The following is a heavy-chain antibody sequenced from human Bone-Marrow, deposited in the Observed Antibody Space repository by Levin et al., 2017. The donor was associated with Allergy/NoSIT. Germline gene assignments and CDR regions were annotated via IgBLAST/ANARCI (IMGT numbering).Heavy chain of an antibody. J-gene: IGHJ4*02. V-gene: IGHV3-21*01. CDR1: GFTFSSYS. CDR3: ACRTDGYKVY. Sequence: PGGSLRLSCEASGFTFSSYSMTWVRQAPGKGPEWVSSISSASNFKYYADSVKGRFTISRDSSKNSVYLQMDSLRAEDTAVYYCACRTDGYKVYWGQGTLVTASS. CDR2: ISSASNFK. D-gene: IGHD5-24*01.